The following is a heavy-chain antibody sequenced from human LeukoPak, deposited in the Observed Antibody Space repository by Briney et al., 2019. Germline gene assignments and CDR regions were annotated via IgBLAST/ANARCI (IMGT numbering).Heavy chain of an antibody. CDR2: IYSGGST. Sequence: GGSLRLSCAASGFTVSSNYMSWVRQAPGKGLEWVSVIYSGGSTYYADSVKGRFTISRDNSKNTLYLQMNSLRAEDTAVYDCARGEVSLGYCSSTSCAMDVWGQGTTVTVSS. CDR1: GFTVSSNY. CDR3: ARGEVSLGYCSSTSCAMDV. J-gene: IGHJ6*02. V-gene: IGHV3-66*01. D-gene: IGHD2-2*01.